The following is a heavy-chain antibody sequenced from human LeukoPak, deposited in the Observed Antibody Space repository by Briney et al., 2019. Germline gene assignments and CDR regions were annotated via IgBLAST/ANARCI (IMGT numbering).Heavy chain of an antibody. V-gene: IGHV4-30-2*01. CDR1: GGSISSGGYY. Sequence: SQTLSLTCTVSGGSISSGGYYWSWIRQPPGKGLEWIGYIYHSGRTNYSPSLKSRLTMSVDKSKNEVSLKLTSVTAADTAVYYCARDRDRGILAAGWFEPWGQGTLVTVSS. CDR3: ARDRDRGILAAGWFEP. J-gene: IGHJ5*02. D-gene: IGHD6-13*01. CDR2: IYHSGRT.